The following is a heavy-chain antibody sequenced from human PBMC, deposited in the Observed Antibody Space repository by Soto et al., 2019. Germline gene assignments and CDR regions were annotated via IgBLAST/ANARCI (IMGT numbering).Heavy chain of an antibody. Sequence: ASVKVSCKASGYTFTSYAMHWVRQAPGQRLEWMGWINAGNGNTKYSQKFQGRVTITRDTSASTAYMELSSLRSEDTAVYYCARVGIYYDFWSGDPTDTHFDYWGQGILVTVSS. CDR1: GYTFTSYA. D-gene: IGHD3-3*01. CDR3: ARVGIYYDFWSGDPTDTHFDY. J-gene: IGHJ4*02. CDR2: INAGNGNT. V-gene: IGHV1-3*01.